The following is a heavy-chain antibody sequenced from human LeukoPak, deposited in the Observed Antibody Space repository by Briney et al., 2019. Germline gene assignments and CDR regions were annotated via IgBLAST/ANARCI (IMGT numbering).Heavy chain of an antibody. CDR3: AKWAFYGSGSYYYYYYYMDV. D-gene: IGHD3-10*01. V-gene: IGHV3-23*01. Sequence: GGSLRLSCAASGFTFSSYAMSWVRQAPGKGLEWVSAISGSGGSTYYADSVKGRFTISRDNSKNTLYLQMNSLRAEDTAVYYCAKWAFYGSGSYYYYYYYMDVWGKGTTVTVSS. CDR1: GFTFSSYA. J-gene: IGHJ6*03. CDR2: ISGSGGST.